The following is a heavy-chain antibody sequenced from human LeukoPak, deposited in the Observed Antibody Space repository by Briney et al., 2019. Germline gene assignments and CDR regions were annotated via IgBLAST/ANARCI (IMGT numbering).Heavy chain of an antibody. J-gene: IGHJ5*02. CDR1: GYTFTGYY. CDR3: AITWSDGGSPPNAWFDP. V-gene: IGHV1-2*02. Sequence: GASVKVSCKASGYTFTGYYMHWVRQAPGQGLEWMGWINPKSGDTNYAQKFQGRVTMTGDTSISTAYMELSRLRSDDTAVYYCAITWSDGGSPPNAWFDPWGQGTLVTVSP. D-gene: IGHD1-26*01. CDR2: INPKSGDT.